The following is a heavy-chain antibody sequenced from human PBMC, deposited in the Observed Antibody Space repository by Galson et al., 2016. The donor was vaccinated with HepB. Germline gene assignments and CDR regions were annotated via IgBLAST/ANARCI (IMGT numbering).Heavy chain of an antibody. J-gene: IGHJ1*01. D-gene: IGHD6-13*01. CDR3: AREYLSGTETEFFQH. Sequence: SVKVSCKASGYTFTGFYMHWVRQAPGQGLEWMGWINPNSGGTHSAQKFQDRVSLTRDTSISTAYMELSRLRSDDTAVYYCAREYLSGTETEFFQHWGQGTLVTVSS. CDR2: INPNSGGT. V-gene: IGHV1-2*02. CDR1: GYTFTGFY.